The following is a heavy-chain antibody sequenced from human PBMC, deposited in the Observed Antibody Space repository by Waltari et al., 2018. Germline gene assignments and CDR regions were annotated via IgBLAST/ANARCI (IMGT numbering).Heavy chain of an antibody. CDR3: ARSLRGITMVHGAFDI. Sequence: QVQLQESGPGLVKPSQTLSLTCTVSGGSISSGDYYWSWIRQPPGKGLEWIGYIYYSGSTYYNPSLKSRVTISVDTSKNQFSLKLSSVTAADTAVYYCARSLRGITMVHGAFDIWGQGTMVTVSS. D-gene: IGHD3-10*01. J-gene: IGHJ3*02. V-gene: IGHV4-30-4*08. CDR1: GGSISSGDYY. CDR2: IYYSGST.